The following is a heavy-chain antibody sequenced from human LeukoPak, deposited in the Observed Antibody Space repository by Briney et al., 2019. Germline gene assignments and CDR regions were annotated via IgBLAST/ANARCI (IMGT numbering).Heavy chain of an antibody. CDR2: IYYSGST. J-gene: IGHJ3*02. Sequence: SETLSLTCTVSGGSISSYYWSWIRQPPGKGLEWIGSIYYSGSTYYNPSLKSRVTISVDTSKNQFSLKLSSVTAADTAVYYCARRPIVVINDAFDIWGQGTMVTVSS. D-gene: IGHD2-15*01. CDR1: GGSISSYY. V-gene: IGHV4-39*07. CDR3: ARRPIVVINDAFDI.